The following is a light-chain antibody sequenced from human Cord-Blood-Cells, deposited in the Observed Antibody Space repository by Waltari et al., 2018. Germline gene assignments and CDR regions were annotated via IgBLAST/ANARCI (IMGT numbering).Light chain of an antibody. V-gene: IGLV1-47*01. J-gene: IGLJ1*01. CDR2: RNN. Sequence: QSVLTQPPSASGTPGQRVTISCSGSSSNIGSNYVYWYQQLPGTAPKLLIYRNNPRPSGVPDRCAGSRSGTSASLAISGLRSEDEADYYCAAWDDSLSGSYVFGTGTKVTVL. CDR1: SSNIGSNY. CDR3: AAWDDSLSGSYV.